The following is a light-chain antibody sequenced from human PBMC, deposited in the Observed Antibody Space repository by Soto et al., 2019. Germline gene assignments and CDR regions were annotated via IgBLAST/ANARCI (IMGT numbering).Light chain of an antibody. CDR2: KAS. CDR1: QSISSW. J-gene: IGKJ1*01. V-gene: IGKV1-5*03. Sequence: DIQMTQSPSTLSASVGDRVTITCRASQSISSWLAWYQQKPGKAPKLMICKASSLGSGVPSMFSGSASGTESPLTSSRLQPDDFASYYCQQYNSYSRTFGQGTKLEIK. CDR3: QQYNSYSRT.